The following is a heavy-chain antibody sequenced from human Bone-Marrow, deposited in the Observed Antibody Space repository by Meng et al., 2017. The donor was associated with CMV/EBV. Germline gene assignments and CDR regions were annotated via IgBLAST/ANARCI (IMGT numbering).Heavy chain of an antibody. V-gene: IGHV3-30-3*01. CDR1: GFTFSSYA. Sequence: GESLKISCAASGFTFSSYAMHWVRQAPGKGLEWVAVISYDGSNKYYADSVKGRFTTSRDNSKNTLYLQMNSLRAEDTAVYYCASETGDGGYFDYWGQGTLVTVSS. J-gene: IGHJ4*02. CDR3: ASETGDGGYFDY. CDR2: ISYDGSNK. D-gene: IGHD7-27*01.